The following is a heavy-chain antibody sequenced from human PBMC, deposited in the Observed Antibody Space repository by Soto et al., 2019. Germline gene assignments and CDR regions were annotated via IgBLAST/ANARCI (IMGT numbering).Heavy chain of an antibody. D-gene: IGHD6-19*01. CDR2: IWYDGSNK. V-gene: IGHV3-33*01. J-gene: IGHJ3*02. CDR1: GFTFSSYG. Sequence: QVQLVESGGGVVQPGRSLRLSCAASGFTFSSYGMHWVRQAPGKGLEWVAVIWYDGSNKYYADSVKGRFTISRDNSKNTLYLQMNSLRAEDTAVYYCARSSIAVAGTNAFDIWGQGTMVTVSS. CDR3: ARSSIAVAGTNAFDI.